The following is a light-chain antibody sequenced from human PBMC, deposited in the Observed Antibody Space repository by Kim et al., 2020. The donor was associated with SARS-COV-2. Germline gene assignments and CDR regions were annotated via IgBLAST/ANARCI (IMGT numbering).Light chain of an antibody. V-gene: IGKV3-20*01. CDR2: GAS. Sequence: EIVLTQSPGTLSLSPVERATLSCTASQTISGNYLAWYQQTPCQAPRVLIHGASSRATGIPDRFSGSGSGTDFTLTISRLEPEDFAVYYCQQYSSSPWTFGHGTKVDIK. J-gene: IGKJ1*01. CDR1: QTISGNY. CDR3: QQYSSSPWT.